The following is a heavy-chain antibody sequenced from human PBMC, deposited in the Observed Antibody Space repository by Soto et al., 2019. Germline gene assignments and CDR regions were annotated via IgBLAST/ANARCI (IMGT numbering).Heavy chain of an antibody. CDR3: ARGNHRWLQLGYFDL. Sequence: QVQLVQSGAEVKKPGSSVTVSCKASGGTFSSYTISWVRQAPGQGLEWMGGIIPIFGTANYAQKFQGRVTITEDDSTSTAYMELSSLRSEDTAVYYCARGNHRWLQLGYFDLWGRGTLVTVSS. D-gene: IGHD5-12*01. J-gene: IGHJ2*01. V-gene: IGHV1-69*12. CDR2: IIPIFGTA. CDR1: GGTFSSYT.